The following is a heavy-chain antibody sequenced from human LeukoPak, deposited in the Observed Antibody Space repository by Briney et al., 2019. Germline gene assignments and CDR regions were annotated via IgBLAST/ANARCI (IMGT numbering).Heavy chain of an antibody. V-gene: IGHV4-59*01. Sequence: SETLSLTCSVSGGSIGSYHWSWIRQPPXXXXEWIGHVHYTWNTKYNPSLTGRVSISLDRSKNQFSLSLSSLTAADTAVYYCARVASKGGMDVWGQGTTVIVSS. CDR2: VHYTWNT. J-gene: IGHJ6*02. D-gene: IGHD5/OR15-5a*01. CDR1: GGSIGSYH. CDR3: ARVASKGGMDV.